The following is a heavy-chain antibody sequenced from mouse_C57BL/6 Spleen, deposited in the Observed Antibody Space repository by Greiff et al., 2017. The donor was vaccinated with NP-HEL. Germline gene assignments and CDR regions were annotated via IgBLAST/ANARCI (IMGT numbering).Heavy chain of an antibody. V-gene: IGHV1-78*01. J-gene: IGHJ2*01. CDR3: ARPLYDYDGDYFDY. CDR1: GYTFTDHT. CDR2: IYPRDGST. Sequence: VKLQESDAELVKPGASVKISCKVSGYTFTDHTIHWMKQRPEQGLEWIGYIYPRDGSTKYNEKFKGKATLTADKSSSTAYMQLNSLTSEDSAVYFCARPLYDYDGDYFDYWGQGTTLTVSS. D-gene: IGHD2-4*01.